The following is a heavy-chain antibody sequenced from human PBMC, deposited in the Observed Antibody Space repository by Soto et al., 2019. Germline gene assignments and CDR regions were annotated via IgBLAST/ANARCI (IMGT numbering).Heavy chain of an antibody. CDR1: GGSISSSSYY. CDR2: IYYSGST. V-gene: IGHV4-39*07. Sequence: SETLSLTCTVSGGSISSSSYYWGWIRQPPGKGLEWIGSIYYSGSTYYNPSLKSRVTISVDTSKNQFSLKLRSVTAADTAVYYCARATVRGYSYGDAFDIWGQGTMVTVS. D-gene: IGHD5-18*01. J-gene: IGHJ3*02. CDR3: ARATVRGYSYGDAFDI.